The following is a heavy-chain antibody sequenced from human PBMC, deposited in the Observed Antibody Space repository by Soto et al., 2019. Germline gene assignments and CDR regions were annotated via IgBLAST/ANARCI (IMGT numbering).Heavy chain of an antibody. CDR2: IKQGGSEK. CDR3: ARDLASTTIPNY. D-gene: IGHD4-17*01. Sequence: PGGSLRLSCAASGFTFSSYWMSWVRQAPGKGLEWVANIKQGGSEKYYVDSVKGRFTISRDNAKNSLYPQMNSLRAEYTAVYYCARDLASTTIPNYWGQGTLVTVSS. CDR1: GFTFSSYW. J-gene: IGHJ4*02. V-gene: IGHV3-7*04.